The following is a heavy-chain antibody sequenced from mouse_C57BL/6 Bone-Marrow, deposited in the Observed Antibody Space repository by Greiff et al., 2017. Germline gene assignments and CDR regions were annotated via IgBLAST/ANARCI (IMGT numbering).Heavy chain of an antibody. CDR2: IHPNSGST. CDR3: ASGLLRYY. Sequence: VQLQHPGAELVKPGASVKLSCKASGYTFTSYWMHWVKQRPGQGLEWIGMIHPNSGSTNYNEKFKSKATLTVDKSSSTADMQLSSLTSEDSAVYYCASGLLRYYWGQGTTLTVSS. D-gene: IGHD1-1*01. V-gene: IGHV1-64*01. CDR1: GYTFTSYW. J-gene: IGHJ2*01.